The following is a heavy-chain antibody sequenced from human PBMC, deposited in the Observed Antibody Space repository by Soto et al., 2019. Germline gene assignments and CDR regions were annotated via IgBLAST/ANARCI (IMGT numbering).Heavy chain of an antibody. Sequence: QVQLVESGGGVVQPGRSLRLSCAASGFTFSHYGMHWVRQAPGKGLEWVAVRLHAGSNKYYGDSVKGRFTVSRDNSNNTLYLQMNSMRVEDTAVYYCARDRDSSGYYLDSWGQGTLVTVSS. CDR2: RLHAGSNK. CDR3: ARDRDSSGYYLDS. V-gene: IGHV3-30*03. D-gene: IGHD3-22*01. J-gene: IGHJ4*02. CDR1: GFTFSHYG.